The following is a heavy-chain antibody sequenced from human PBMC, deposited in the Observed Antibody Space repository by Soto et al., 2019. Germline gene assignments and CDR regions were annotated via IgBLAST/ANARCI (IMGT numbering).Heavy chain of an antibody. CDR1: GFTFSTYA. CDR3: ATGRSNWGRFDY. D-gene: IGHD7-27*01. Sequence: EVQLLESGGGLVQPGGSLRLSCAASGFTFSTYAVSWVRQAPGKGLEWVSGFRGGPYSTYYTDSVKGRFTISRDNSNNMVYLQMNSLRAEDTAVYYCATGRSNWGRFDYWGQGTLVTVSS. CDR2: FRGGPYST. J-gene: IGHJ4*02. V-gene: IGHV3-23*01.